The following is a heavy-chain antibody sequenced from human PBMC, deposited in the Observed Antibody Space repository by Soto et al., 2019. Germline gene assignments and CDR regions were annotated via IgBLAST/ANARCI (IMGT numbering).Heavy chain of an antibody. CDR3: ARDPRYSSGWYYFDY. Sequence: LRLSCAASGFTFSSYGMHWVRQAPGKGLEWVAVIWYDGSNKYYADSVKGRFTISRDNSKNTVYLQMNSLRAEDTAVYYCARDPRYSSGWYYFDYWGQGTLVTVS. V-gene: IGHV3-33*01. D-gene: IGHD6-19*01. CDR2: IWYDGSNK. CDR1: GFTFSSYG. J-gene: IGHJ4*02.